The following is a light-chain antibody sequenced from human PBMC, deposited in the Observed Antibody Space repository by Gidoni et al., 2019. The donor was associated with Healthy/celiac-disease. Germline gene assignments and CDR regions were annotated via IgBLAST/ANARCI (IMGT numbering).Light chain of an antibody. CDR2: DAS. Sequence: EIVLTQSPATLSLSPGERATLSCRASQRVSSYLAWYQQKPGQAPRLLIYDASNRATGIPARFSGSGSGTDFTLTISSLEPEDFAVYYCQQRSNLPFAFGGGTKVEIK. J-gene: IGKJ4*01. V-gene: IGKV3-11*01. CDR3: QQRSNLPFA. CDR1: QRVSSY.